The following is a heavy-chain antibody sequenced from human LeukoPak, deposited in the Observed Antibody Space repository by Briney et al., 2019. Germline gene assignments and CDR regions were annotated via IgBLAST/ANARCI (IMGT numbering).Heavy chain of an antibody. CDR2: ISSSGTYK. CDR1: GFTFSSYS. J-gene: IGHJ4*02. CDR3: AKGKDSVAGATNDY. V-gene: IGHV3-21*01. D-gene: IGHD6-19*01. Sequence: GGSLRLSCAVSGFTFSSYSMSWVRQAPRQALEWVSSISSSGTYKYYADSVKGRFTISRDNAKNSLYLQMNSLRAEDTAVYYCAKGKDSVAGATNDYWGQGTLVTVSS.